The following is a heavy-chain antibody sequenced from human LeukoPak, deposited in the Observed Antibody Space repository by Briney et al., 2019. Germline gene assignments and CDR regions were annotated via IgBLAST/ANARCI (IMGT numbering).Heavy chain of an antibody. CDR3: ASNNLSSWFFY. D-gene: IGHD6-13*01. V-gene: IGHV3-33*08. CDR1: GFTFNRYA. Sequence: PGGSLRLSCVSSGFTFNRYAFHWVRQAPGKGLEWVAVIWYDGSNKYYADSVKGRFTISRDNSKNTLYLQMNSLRAEDTAVYYCASNNLSSWFFYWGQGALVTVSS. J-gene: IGHJ4*02. CDR2: IWYDGSNK.